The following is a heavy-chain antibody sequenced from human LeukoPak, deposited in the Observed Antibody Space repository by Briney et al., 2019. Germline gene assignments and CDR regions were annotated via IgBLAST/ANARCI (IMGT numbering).Heavy chain of an antibody. CDR3: ARMFLSHIAAVDY. CDR2: IYYSGST. CDR1: GDSISSYY. V-gene: IGHV4-59*01. J-gene: IGHJ4*02. Sequence: SETLSLTCTVSGDSISSYYWSWLGQPPGKGLEWIGYIYYSGSTNYNPSLKSRVTISVDTSKNQFSLKLSSVTAADTAVYYCARMFLSHIAAVDYWGQGTLVTVSS. D-gene: IGHD6-13*01.